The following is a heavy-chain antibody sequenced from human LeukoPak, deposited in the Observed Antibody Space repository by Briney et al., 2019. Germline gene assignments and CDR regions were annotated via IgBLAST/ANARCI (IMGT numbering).Heavy chain of an antibody. CDR2: IYYSGST. CDR3: AREVGRPWFGELGSGAFDI. D-gene: IGHD3-10*01. CDR1: GGSVSGGSYY. J-gene: IGHJ3*02. Sequence: SETLSLTCTVSGGSVSGGSYYWSWIRQPPGKGLEWIGYIYYSGSTNYNPSLKSRVTISVDTSKNQFSLKLSSVTAADTAVYYCAREVGRPWFGELGSGAFDIWGQGTMVTVSS. V-gene: IGHV4-61*01.